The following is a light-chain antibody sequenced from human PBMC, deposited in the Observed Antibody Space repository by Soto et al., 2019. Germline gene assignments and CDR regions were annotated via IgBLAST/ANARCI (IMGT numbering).Light chain of an antibody. CDR2: ADS. CDR3: SQHNAYPRT. CDR1: QGVGNE. Sequence: DIQMTQSPSSLAASVGDRVIITCRASQGVGNEVGWYQQKPGKAPKRLNYADSTLQSGTPSRFSGSRSGTEFTLTISSLQPEDFATYFCSQHNAYPRTFGQGTRVEMK. J-gene: IGKJ1*01. V-gene: IGKV1-17*01.